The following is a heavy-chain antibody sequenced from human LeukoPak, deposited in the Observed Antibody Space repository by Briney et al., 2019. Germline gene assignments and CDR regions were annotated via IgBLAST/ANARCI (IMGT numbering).Heavy chain of an antibody. CDR1: GGSIGSGTYY. CDR3: ARGYSSSSRSGWFDP. CDR2: IFYSGST. Sequence: SETLSLTCTVSGGSIGSGTYYWGWIRQSPGKGLEWIGSIFYSGSTNYNPSLKSRVTISVDTSKNQFSLKLSSVTAADTAVYYCARGYSSSSRSGWFDPWGQGTLVTVSS. V-gene: IGHV4-39*07. D-gene: IGHD6-6*01. J-gene: IGHJ5*02.